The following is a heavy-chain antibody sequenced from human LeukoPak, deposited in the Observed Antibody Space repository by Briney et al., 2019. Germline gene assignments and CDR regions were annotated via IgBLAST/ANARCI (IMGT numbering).Heavy chain of an antibody. V-gene: IGHV1-46*01. CDR1: GYTFTSYY. D-gene: IGHD3-10*01. J-gene: IGHJ4*02. CDR2: INPICGST. CDR3: ASELSRGDVGFDY. Sequence: ASVTVSCMPSGYTFTSYYMHWVRPAPGQGLEWMGIINPICGSTSYAQKFQGRVIMTRDTSTSTVYMELSSLRSEDTAVYYCASELSRGDVGFDYWGQGTLVTVCS.